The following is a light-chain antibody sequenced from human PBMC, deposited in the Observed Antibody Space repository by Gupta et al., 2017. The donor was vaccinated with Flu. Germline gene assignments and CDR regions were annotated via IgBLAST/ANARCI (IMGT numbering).Light chain of an antibody. Sequence: DIVMTQSPDSLAVSLGERATINCKSSQSVLYSSNNKNYLAWYQQKPGQPTKLLIYWASTRESGVPDQFSGSGSGTDFTLTISSLQAEDVAVYYCQQYYSTPPYTFGQGTKLEIK. CDR3: QQYYSTPPYT. CDR1: QSVLYSSNNKNY. CDR2: WAS. J-gene: IGKJ2*01. V-gene: IGKV4-1*01.